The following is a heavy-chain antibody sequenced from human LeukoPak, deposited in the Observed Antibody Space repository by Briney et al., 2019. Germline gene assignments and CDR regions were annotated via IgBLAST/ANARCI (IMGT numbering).Heavy chain of an antibody. CDR3: ARDRELGS. J-gene: IGHJ5*02. CDR2: IYNSGST. V-gene: IGHV4-59*01. Sequence: SETLSLTCIVSGGSISIYYWNWIRQPPGKGLEWIGYIYNSGSTDYNPSLKRRVPISADTSKSQFSLKLTSGTAADTAVYYCARDRELGSWGQGILVTVSS. D-gene: IGHD3-16*01. CDR1: GGSISIYY.